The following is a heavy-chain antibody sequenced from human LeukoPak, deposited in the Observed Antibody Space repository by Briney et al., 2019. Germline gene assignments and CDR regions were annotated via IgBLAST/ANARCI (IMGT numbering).Heavy chain of an antibody. J-gene: IGHJ5*02. CDR3: ARDCSSTSCQGGFDP. CDR2: INPNSGGT. Sequence: ASVKVSCKASGYTFTGYYMHWVRQAPGQGLEWMGWINPNSGGTNYAQKFQGRVTMTRDTSISTAYMELSRLRSDDTAVYYCARDCSSTSCQGGFDPWGQGTLVTVSS. CDR1: GYTFTGYY. D-gene: IGHD2-2*01. V-gene: IGHV1-2*02.